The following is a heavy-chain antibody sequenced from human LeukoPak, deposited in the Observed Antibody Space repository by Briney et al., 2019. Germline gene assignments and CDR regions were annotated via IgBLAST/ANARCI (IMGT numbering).Heavy chain of an antibody. CDR1: GFTFSSYE. V-gene: IGHV3-48*03. J-gene: IGHJ4*02. Sequence: GGSLRLSCAAPGFTFSSYEMNWVRQAPGKGLEWISYISSSGSTIYYADSVKGRFTISRDNAKNSLYLQMNSLRAEDTAVYYCARAISGSSFDYWGQGTLVTVSS. D-gene: IGHD1-26*01. CDR3: ARAISGSSFDY. CDR2: ISSSGSTI.